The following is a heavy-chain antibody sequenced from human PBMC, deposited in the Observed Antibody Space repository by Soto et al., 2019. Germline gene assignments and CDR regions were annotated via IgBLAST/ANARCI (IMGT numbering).Heavy chain of an antibody. CDR1: GFTFSTYG. Sequence: GGSLRLSCAASGFTFSTYGMHWVRQAPGKGLEWVAVIWYDGSNKYYADSVKGRFTISRDNSKNTLYLQMNSLRAEDTAVYYCAREYSGSGSSFDYWGQGTQVTVPQ. D-gene: IGHD3-10*01. V-gene: IGHV3-33*01. CDR3: AREYSGSGSSFDY. J-gene: IGHJ4*02. CDR2: IWYDGSNK.